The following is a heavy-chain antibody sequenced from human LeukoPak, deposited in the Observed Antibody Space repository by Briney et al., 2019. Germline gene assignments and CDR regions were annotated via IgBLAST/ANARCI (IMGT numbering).Heavy chain of an antibody. V-gene: IGHV3-23*01. CDR1: GFTFSSHV. J-gene: IGHJ4*02. CDR3: AKSRATGTYPGRFDY. D-gene: IGHD3-10*01. CDR2: LSGSGEYT. Sequence: GGSLRLSCAASGFTFSSHVMSWVRQAPGRGLEWISALSGSGEYTFYADSVKGRFTISRDNTRNELFLQMNSPASGDTAEYYCAKSRATGTYPGRFDYWGLGILVTVSS.